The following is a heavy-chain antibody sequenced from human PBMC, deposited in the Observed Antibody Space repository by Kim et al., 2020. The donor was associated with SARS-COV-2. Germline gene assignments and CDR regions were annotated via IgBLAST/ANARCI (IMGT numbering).Heavy chain of an antibody. V-gene: IGHV4-59*08. CDR3: ARLGDVLVWFGSLEVFDP. Sequence: SETLSLTCTVSGDSISSFYWSWIRQPPGKGLEWIGYISYSGSTNYNPSLKSRVTISVDTSKNQFSLKLSSVTAADTAVYYCARLGDVLVWFGSLEVFDPWGQGTLVTVSS. CDR1: GDSISSFY. CDR2: ISYSGST. J-gene: IGHJ5*02. D-gene: IGHD3-10*01.